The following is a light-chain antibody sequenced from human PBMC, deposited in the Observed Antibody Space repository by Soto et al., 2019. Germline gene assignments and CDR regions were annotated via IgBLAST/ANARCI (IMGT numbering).Light chain of an antibody. CDR2: GAS. J-gene: IGKJ1*01. Sequence: EIVLTQSPGTLSLSPGERATLSCRASQSVSSSFLAWYQQKPGQAPRLLIYGASIRATGIPDRFSGSGSGTDFTLTISRVEPEDLAVYYCQQYGSSPWTVGQGTKVEIK. V-gene: IGKV3-20*01. CDR1: QSVSSSF. CDR3: QQYGSSPWT.